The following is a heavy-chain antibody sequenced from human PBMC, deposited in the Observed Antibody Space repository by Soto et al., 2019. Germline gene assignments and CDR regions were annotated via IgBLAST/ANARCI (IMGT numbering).Heavy chain of an antibody. D-gene: IGHD2-15*01. J-gene: IGHJ4*02. CDR1: GYTFTNSV. Sequence: XSVKVSCKASGYTFTNSVINWVRQAPGQGLEWMRXMNPNRRNTGYPKKFQXXVTMTRNXXIRTAYIDLSSLSYDETAVYYCARVMLGGHSDYWGQGTLVTLSS. CDR3: ARVMLGGHSDY. CDR2: MNPNRRNT. V-gene: IGHV1-8*01.